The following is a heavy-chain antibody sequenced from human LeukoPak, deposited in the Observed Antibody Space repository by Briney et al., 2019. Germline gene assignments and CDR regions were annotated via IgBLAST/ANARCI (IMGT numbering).Heavy chain of an antibody. V-gene: IGHV3-64D*06. J-gene: IGHJ1*01. CDR3: VKTGSGIVVVPAARYFQH. Sequence: GGSLRLSCSASGFTFSSYAMHWVRQAPGKGLEYVSAISSNGGSTYYADSVKGRFTISRDNSKNTLYLQMSSLRAEDTAVYYRVKTGSGIVVVPAARYFQHWGQGTLVTVSS. CDR1: GFTFSSYA. D-gene: IGHD2-2*01. CDR2: ISSNGGST.